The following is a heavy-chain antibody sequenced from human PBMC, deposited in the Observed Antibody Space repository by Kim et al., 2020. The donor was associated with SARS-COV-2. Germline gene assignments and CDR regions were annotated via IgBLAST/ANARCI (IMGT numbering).Heavy chain of an antibody. V-gene: IGHV3-30-3*01. Sequence: GGSLRLSCAASGFTFSSYAMHWVRQAPGKGLEWVAVISYDGSNKYYADSVKGRFTISRDNSKNTLYLQMNSLRAEDTAVYYCVRSYSGSYFAAFDIWGQG. CDR2: ISYDGSNK. CDR3: VRSYSGSYFAAFDI. J-gene: IGHJ3*02. CDR1: GFTFSSYA. D-gene: IGHD1-26*01.